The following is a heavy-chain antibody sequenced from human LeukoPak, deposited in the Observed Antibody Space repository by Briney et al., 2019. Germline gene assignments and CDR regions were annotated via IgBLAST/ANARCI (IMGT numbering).Heavy chain of an antibody. CDR2: IVPIFGTA. Sequence: ASVKVSCKASGGTFSSYAISWVRQAPGQGREWMGGIVPIFGTANYAQKFQGRVTITADESTSTAYMELSSLRSEDTAVYYCARRGSDCSGGSCYLGYAFDIWGQGTMVTVSS. CDR3: ARRGSDCSGGSCYLGYAFDI. D-gene: IGHD2-15*01. CDR1: GGTFSSYA. J-gene: IGHJ3*02. V-gene: IGHV1-69*13.